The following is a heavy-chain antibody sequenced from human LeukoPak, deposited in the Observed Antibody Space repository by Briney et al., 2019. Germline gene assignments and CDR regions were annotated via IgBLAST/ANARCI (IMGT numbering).Heavy chain of an antibody. Sequence: SETLSPTCTVSGGSISSYYWSWIRQPPGKGLEWIGYIYYSGSTNYNPSLKSRVTISVDTSKNQFSLKLSSVTAADTAVYYCARHEATIEYYFDYWGQGTLVTVSS. D-gene: IGHD1-26*01. V-gene: IGHV4-59*08. CDR3: ARHEATIEYYFDY. J-gene: IGHJ4*02. CDR1: GGSISSYY. CDR2: IYYSGST.